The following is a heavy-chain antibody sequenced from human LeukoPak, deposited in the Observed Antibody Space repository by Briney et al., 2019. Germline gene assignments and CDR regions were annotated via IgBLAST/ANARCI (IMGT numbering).Heavy chain of an antibody. Sequence: GASETVSRKASGYTFTSYDINWVRQAPGQGREGMGWMNPNSGSTVYAQKFQGRDTITRNTSISTAYMELSGLRSEDTAVYCCARGRSTSYPYSFEYWGQGTLVTVSS. CDR1: GYTFTSYD. V-gene: IGHV1-8*03. CDR2: MNPNSGST. D-gene: IGHD1-26*01. CDR3: ARGRSTSYPYSFEY. J-gene: IGHJ4*02.